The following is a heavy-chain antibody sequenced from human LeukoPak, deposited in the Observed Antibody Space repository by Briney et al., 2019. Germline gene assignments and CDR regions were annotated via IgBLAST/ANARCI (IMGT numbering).Heavy chain of an antibody. V-gene: IGHV1-2*02. CDR2: INPKSGGT. CDR1: GYSFTVYY. Sequence: ASVKVSCKASGYSFTVYYLDWVRQAPGQGLEWMGWINPKSGGTNYAQKFPGRVTMTRDTSISTAYMELSSLRSEDTAVYYCARGGVGATTYVWFDPWGQGTLVTVSS. CDR3: ARGGVGATTYVWFDP. J-gene: IGHJ5*02. D-gene: IGHD1-26*01.